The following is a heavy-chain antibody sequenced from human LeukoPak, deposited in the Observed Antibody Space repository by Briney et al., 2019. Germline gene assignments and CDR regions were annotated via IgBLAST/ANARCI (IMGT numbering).Heavy chain of an antibody. CDR2: IYTSGST. V-gene: IGHV4-61*02. D-gene: IGHD5-18*01. CDR3: AREYSYGVVYYFDY. J-gene: IGHJ4*02. Sequence: SETLSLTCTVSGYSISSGYYWSWIRQPAGKGLEWIGRIYTSGSTNYNPSLKSRVTISVDTSKNQFSLKLSSVTATDTAVYYCAREYSYGVVYYFDYWGQGTLVTVSS. CDR1: GYSISSGYY.